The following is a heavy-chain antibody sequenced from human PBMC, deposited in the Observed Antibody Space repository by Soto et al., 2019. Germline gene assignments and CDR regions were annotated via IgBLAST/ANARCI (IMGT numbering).Heavy chain of an antibody. D-gene: IGHD3-22*01. V-gene: IGHV3-33*01. J-gene: IGHJ4*02. CDR3: ARDGNYYDSSGYFFTYYFDY. CDR1: GFTFSSYG. CDR2: IWYDGSKK. Sequence: PGGSLRLSCAASGFTFSSYGMHWVRQAPGKGLEWVAVIWYDGSKKYYADSVKGRFTISRGNSKNKVYLQMNSLRAEDTAVYYCARDGNYYDSSGYFFTYYFDYWGQGTLVTVSS.